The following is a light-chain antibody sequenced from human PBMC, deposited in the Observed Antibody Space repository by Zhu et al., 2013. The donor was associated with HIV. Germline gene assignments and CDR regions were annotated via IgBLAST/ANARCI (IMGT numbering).Light chain of an antibody. Sequence: AIHLTQSPSSLSASVGDRVTITCRASQDITNYLAWYQQKPGTVPQLLIYAASSLHSGVPSRFSGSGSGTDFTLTISSLQPEDFATYYCLQDYYYPLYSFGQGTKLEIK. CDR3: LQDYYYPLYS. V-gene: IGKV1-6*01. CDR1: QDITNY. J-gene: IGKJ2*03. CDR2: AAS.